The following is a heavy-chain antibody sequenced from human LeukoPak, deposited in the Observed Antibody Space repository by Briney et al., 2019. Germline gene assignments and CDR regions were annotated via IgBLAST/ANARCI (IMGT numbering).Heavy chain of an antibody. CDR3: ARANIVVVTAIQGGYYYYMDV. CDR1: GYTFTSYY. D-gene: IGHD2-21*02. V-gene: IGHV1-2*02. Sequence: ASVKVSCKASGYTFTSYYMHWVRQAPGQGLEWMGWINPNSGGTNYAQKFQGRVTMTRDTSISTAYMELSRLRSDDTAVYYCARANIVVVTAIQGGYYYYMDVWGKGTTVTVSS. J-gene: IGHJ6*03. CDR2: INPNSGGT.